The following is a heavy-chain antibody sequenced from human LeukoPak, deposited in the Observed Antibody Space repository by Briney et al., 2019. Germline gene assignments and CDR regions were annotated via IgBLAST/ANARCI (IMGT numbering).Heavy chain of an antibody. CDR1: GYTFTSYD. J-gene: IGHJ4*02. CDR2: MNPNSGNT. Sequence: ASVKVSCKASGYTFTSYDINWVRQATGQGLEWMGWMNPNSGNTGLAQKFQGRVTMTRNTSIITAHMELSSLTSEDTAVYYCARVYCSVVVAATRGCYFDSWGQGTPVTVSS. CDR3: ARVYCSVVVAATRGCYFDS. V-gene: IGHV1-8*01. D-gene: IGHD2-15*01.